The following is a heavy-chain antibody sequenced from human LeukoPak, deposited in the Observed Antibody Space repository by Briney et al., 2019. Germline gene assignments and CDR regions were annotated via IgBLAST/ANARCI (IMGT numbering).Heavy chain of an antibody. Sequence: VSVKVSCKASGYTFTSYDINWVRQATGQGLEWMGWMNPNSGNTGYAQKFQGRVTMTRDNSIRTAYMELSSLRSEDTAVYYCAVGYCSGGICLYDSGLHDAFDIWGQGTMVTVSS. V-gene: IGHV1-8*01. D-gene: IGHD2-15*01. CDR2: MNPNSGNT. CDR1: GYTFTSYD. J-gene: IGHJ3*02. CDR3: AVGYCSGGICLYDSGLHDAFDI.